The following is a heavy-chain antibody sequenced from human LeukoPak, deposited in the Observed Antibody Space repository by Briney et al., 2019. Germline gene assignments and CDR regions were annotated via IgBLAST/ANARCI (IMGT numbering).Heavy chain of an antibody. J-gene: IGHJ4*02. CDR2: IRYDGSNK. CDR3: AKDHCSSTSCFYFDY. CDR1: GFTFSSYG. V-gene: IGHV3-30*02. Sequence: GGSLRLSCAASGFTFSSYGMHWVRQAPGKGLEWVAFIRYDGSNKYYADSVKGRFTISRDNSKNTLYLQMYSLRAEDTAVYYCAKDHCSSTSCFYFDYRGQGTLVTVSS. D-gene: IGHD2-2*01.